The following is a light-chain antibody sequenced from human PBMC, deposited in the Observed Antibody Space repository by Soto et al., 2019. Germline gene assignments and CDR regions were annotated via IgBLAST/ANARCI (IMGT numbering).Light chain of an antibody. J-gene: IGKJ5*01. Sequence: DIQMTQSPSSLSASVGDRVTITCRASQSISSYLNWYQQKPGKAPKLLIYAASSLQSGVPARFSGSGSGTDVTLNISSLQPEDFATYSCQQSYSTPPVTFGQGTRLEIK. CDR3: QQSYSTPPVT. CDR1: QSISSY. V-gene: IGKV1-39*01. CDR2: AAS.